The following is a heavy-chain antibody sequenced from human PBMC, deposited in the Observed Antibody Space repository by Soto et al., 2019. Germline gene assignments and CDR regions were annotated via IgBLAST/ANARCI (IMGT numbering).Heavy chain of an antibody. CDR1: GFTFSSYA. Sequence: SGGSLRLSCAASGFTFSSYAMHWVRQAPGKGLEWVAVISYDGSNKYYADSVKGRFTISRDNSKNTLYLQMNSLRAEDTAVYYCARDSSRTDPTYFDYWGQGTLVTVSS. D-gene: IGHD2-2*01. V-gene: IGHV3-30-3*01. J-gene: IGHJ4*02. CDR2: ISYDGSNK. CDR3: ARDSSRTDPTYFDY.